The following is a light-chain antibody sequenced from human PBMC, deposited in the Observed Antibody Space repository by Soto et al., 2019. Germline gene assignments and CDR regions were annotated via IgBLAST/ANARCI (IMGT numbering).Light chain of an antibody. CDR1: QDISNY. CDR3: QQYDNLPFT. CDR2: DAS. J-gene: IGKJ3*01. V-gene: IGKV1-33*01. Sequence: DIQMTQSPSSLSASVGDRVTITCQASQDISNYLNWYQQKPGKAPKLLIYDASNLETGVPSRFSGSGSGTDFSFTISSLQPEDIATYYCQQYDNLPFTFGPGTKLDI.